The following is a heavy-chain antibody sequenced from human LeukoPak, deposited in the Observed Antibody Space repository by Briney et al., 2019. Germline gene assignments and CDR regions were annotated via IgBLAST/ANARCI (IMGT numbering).Heavy chain of an antibody. CDR2: IYSGGGT. J-gene: IGHJ3*02. V-gene: IGHV3-53*01. CDR1: GFTVSSNY. Sequence: GGSLRLSCAASGFTVSSNYMSWVRQAPGKGLEWVAVIYSGGGTYYADSVKGRFTISCANSKNTLYLHMNSLRAEDTAVYYCARGYSSGKGNAFDIWGQGTMVTVSS. CDR3: ARGYSSGKGNAFDI. D-gene: IGHD6-19*01.